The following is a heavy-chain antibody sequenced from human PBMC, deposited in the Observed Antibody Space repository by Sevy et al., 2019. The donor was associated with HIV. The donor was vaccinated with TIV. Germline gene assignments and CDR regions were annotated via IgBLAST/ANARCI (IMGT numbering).Heavy chain of an antibody. V-gene: IGHV3-48*03. CDR2: ISNSGNTI. D-gene: IGHD4-17*01. Sequence: GGSLRLSCTASGFTFSTYEMNWVRQAPGEGLEWGSYISNSGNTIYYSDSVKGRFTISRDNAKNSLYLQMNSLRAADTAVYYCARDLPPSATTVAHFDYWGRGTLVTVSS. J-gene: IGHJ4*02. CDR1: GFTFSTYE. CDR3: ARDLPPSATTVAHFDY.